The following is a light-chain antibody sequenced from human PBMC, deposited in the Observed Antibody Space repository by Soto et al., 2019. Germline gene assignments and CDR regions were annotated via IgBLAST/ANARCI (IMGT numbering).Light chain of an antibody. CDR1: QTISSW. Sequence: DIQMTQSPATLSGSVGDRVTITCRASQTISSWLAWYQQKPGKAPKLLIYKASTLKSGVPLRFSGSGSGTDFSLTISSLQPEDFATYYCQQSYSSLITFGQGTRLAI. CDR3: QQSYSSLIT. J-gene: IGKJ5*01. V-gene: IGKV1-5*03. CDR2: KAS.